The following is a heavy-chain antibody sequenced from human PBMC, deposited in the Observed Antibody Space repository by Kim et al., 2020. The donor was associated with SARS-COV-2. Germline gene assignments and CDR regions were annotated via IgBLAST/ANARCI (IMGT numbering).Heavy chain of an antibody. CDR2: IKQDGSEK. CDR1: GFTFSSYW. CDR3: ASSGAWYFDL. V-gene: IGHV3-7*03. Sequence: GGSLRLSCAASGFTFSSYWMCWVRQAPGKGLEWVAKIKQDGSEKYYMDSVKGRFSISRDNAKNSLYLQMNSLRTEDTAVYYCASSGAWYFDLWGRGTLVTVSS. D-gene: IGHD3-10*01. J-gene: IGHJ2*01.